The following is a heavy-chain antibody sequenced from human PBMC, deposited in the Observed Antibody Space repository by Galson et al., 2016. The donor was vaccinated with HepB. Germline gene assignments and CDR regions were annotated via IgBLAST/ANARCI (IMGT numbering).Heavy chain of an antibody. J-gene: IGHJ4*02. Sequence: SLRLSCAASGFTLSNSAMHWVRQAPGKGLEWVAKISYDAKNVYYEESLRGRSAISRDYSKNALYLEMNSLRVEDTAVYYCAADATTIVTAFDYWGQGTLVTVSS. CDR3: AADATTIVTAFDY. V-gene: IGHV3-30*03. CDR1: GFTLSNSA. D-gene: IGHD2-21*02. CDR2: ISYDAKNV.